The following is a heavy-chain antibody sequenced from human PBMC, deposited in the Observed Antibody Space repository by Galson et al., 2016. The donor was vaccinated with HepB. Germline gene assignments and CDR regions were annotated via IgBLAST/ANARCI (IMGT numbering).Heavy chain of an antibody. Sequence: SLRLSCAASGFTFSNFWMNWVRQAPGKGLEWVANIEQHGSVKDYGASMKGRFTISRDNARTSLYLEMSNLRVEDTAVYYCARLRRAPWYIDLWGRGTLVTVSS. V-gene: IGHV3-7*01. CDR2: IEQHGSVK. CDR3: ARLRRAPWYIDL. CDR1: GFTFSNFW. J-gene: IGHJ2*01.